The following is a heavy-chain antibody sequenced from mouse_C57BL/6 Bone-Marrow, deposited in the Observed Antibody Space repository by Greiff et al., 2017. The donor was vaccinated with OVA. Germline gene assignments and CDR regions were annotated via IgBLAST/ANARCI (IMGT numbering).Heavy chain of an antibody. J-gene: IGHJ1*03. D-gene: IGHD2-4*01. CDR3: ARDHYDYDGWYFDV. CDR2: ISDGGSYT. V-gene: IGHV5-4*01. Sequence: EVKLVESGGGLVKPGGSLKLSCAASGFTFSSYAMSWVRQTPEKRLEWVATISDGGSYTYYPDNVKGRFTISRDNAKNNLYLQMSHLKSEDTAMYYCARDHYDYDGWYFDVWGTGTTVTVSS. CDR1: GFTFSSYA.